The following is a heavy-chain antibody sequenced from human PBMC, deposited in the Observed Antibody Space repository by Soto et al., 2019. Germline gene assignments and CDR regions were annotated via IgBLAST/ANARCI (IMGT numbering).Heavy chain of an antibody. CDR3: AKDTVSHAGMDV. J-gene: IGHJ6*02. V-gene: IGHV3-9*01. CDR2: IGWNGGYI. Sequence: GGSLRLSCAASGFTFDDYAMHWVRQAPGKGLEWVSGIGWNGGYIGYADSVKGRFTISRDNAKNSLFLQMNSLRPEDTALYYCAKDTVSHAGMDVWGQGTTVTVSS. CDR1: GFTFDDYA.